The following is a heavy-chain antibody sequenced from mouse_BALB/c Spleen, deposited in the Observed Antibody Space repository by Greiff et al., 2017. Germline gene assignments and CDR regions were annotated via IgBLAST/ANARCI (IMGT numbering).Heavy chain of an antibody. CDR1: GYSFTGYN. CDR2: IDPYNGGT. V-gene: IGHV1S135*01. D-gene: IGHD2-3*01. Sequence: VQLQQSGPELGKPGASVKISCKASGYSFTGYNMYWVKQSHRKSLEWIGYIDPYNGGTSYNQKSKGKATMTADKSSSTAYMHLNSLTSEDSAIYYCARSYDGYFGGFAYWGQGTLVTVSA. CDR3: ARSYDGYFGGFAY. J-gene: IGHJ3*01.